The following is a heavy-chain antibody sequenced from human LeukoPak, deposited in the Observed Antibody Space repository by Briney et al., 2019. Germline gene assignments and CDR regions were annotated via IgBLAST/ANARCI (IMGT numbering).Heavy chain of an antibody. V-gene: IGHV3-48*02. CDR3: AKGLGVRGVNSFDY. Sequence: PGGSLRLSCAASGFTFSSYSMNWVRQVPGKGLEWVSYISSSSSTIYYADSGKGRFTISRDNAKNSVYLQMNSLRDEDTAVYYCAKGLGVRGVNSFDYWGQGTLVTVSS. CDR2: ISSSSSTI. J-gene: IGHJ4*02. D-gene: IGHD3-10*01. CDR1: GFTFSSYS.